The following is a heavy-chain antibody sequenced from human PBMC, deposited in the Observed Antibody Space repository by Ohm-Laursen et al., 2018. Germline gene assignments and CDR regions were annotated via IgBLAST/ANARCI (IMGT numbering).Heavy chain of an antibody. J-gene: IGHJ1*01. D-gene: IGHD6-19*01. CDR2: INIGGST. CDR1: GFTFSSSA. Sequence: SLRLSCTASGFTFSSSAMNWVRQAPGRGLEWVSRINIGGSTYYVDFAEGRFTISRDNSKNTLYLEMNSLRADDSAIYYCARDLLDSGWLGGQFQRWGQGTLVTVSS. V-gene: IGHV3-23*01. CDR3: ARDLLDSGWLGGQFQR.